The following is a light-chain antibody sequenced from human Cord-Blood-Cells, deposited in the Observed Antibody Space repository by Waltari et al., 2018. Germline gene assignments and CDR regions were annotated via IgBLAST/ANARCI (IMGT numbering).Light chain of an antibody. CDR2: GNS. CDR3: QSYDSSLSGYV. V-gene: IGLV1-40*01. Sequence: QSVPPHPPSVSGAPGQRVTISCPGSGSNIGAGYSVHWYQQLPGTAPKLLIYGNSNRPSGVPDRFSGSKSGTSASLAITGLQAEDEADYYCQSYDSSLSGYVFGTGTKVTVL. J-gene: IGLJ1*01. CDR1: GSNIGAGYS.